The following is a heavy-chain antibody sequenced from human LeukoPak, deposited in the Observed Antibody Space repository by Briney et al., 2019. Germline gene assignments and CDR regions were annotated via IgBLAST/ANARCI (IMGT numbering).Heavy chain of an antibody. CDR2: VSYDGSNK. CDR1: GFTFSNYA. Sequence: GRSLRLSCAASGFTFSNYAMHWVRQAPGKGLEWVAVVSYDGSNKYYADSVRGRFTISRDNSKNTLYLQMNSLTAEDAAVYYCATIGEQRSGELYRIDYWGQGTLVTVSS. V-gene: IGHV3-30-3*02. J-gene: IGHJ4*02. CDR3: ATIGEQRSGELYRIDY. D-gene: IGHD1-26*01.